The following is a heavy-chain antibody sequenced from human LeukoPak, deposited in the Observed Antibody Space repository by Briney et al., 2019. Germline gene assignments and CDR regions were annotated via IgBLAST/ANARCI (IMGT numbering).Heavy chain of an antibody. CDR1: GGSVGGNTYY. J-gene: IGHJ4*02. CDR2: IFYTGST. D-gene: IGHD7-27*01. V-gene: IGHV4-39*02. CDR3: ARDLKKTGGFDY. Sequence: SETLSLTCSVSGGSVGGNTYYWGWIRQPPGKGLEWIGNIFYTGSTYYNPSPKSRVTISIDTSKTQFSLKLSSVTAADTAVYYCARDLKKTGGFDYWGQGTLVTVPS.